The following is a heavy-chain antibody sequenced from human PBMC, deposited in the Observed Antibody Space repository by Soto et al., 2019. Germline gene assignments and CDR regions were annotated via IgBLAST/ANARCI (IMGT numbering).Heavy chain of an antibody. Sequence: GGSLRLSCAASGFTFSNAWMSWVRQAPGKGLEWVGRIKSKTDGGTTDYAAPGKGRFTISRDDSKNTLYLQMNSLKTEDTAVYYCTTVSVWFGELRSINDYWGQGTLVTVSS. CDR1: GFTFSNAW. CDR3: TTVSVWFGELRSINDY. V-gene: IGHV3-15*01. J-gene: IGHJ4*02. D-gene: IGHD3-10*01. CDR2: IKSKTDGGTT.